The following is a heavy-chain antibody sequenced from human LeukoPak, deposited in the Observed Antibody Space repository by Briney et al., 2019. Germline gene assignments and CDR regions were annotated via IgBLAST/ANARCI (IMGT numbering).Heavy chain of an antibody. CDR2: FIPIFGTA. J-gene: IGHJ5*02. Sequence: ASVKVSCKATAGTSISYAISWVRQAPGHGLEWMGGFIPIFGTANYAQKFQGRVTITADESTSTAYMELSSLRSEDTAVYYCASLPAYCGGDCYSNWFDPWGQGTLVTVSS. CDR3: ASLPAYCGGDCYSNWFDP. CDR1: AGTSISYA. V-gene: IGHV1-69*13. D-gene: IGHD2-21*02.